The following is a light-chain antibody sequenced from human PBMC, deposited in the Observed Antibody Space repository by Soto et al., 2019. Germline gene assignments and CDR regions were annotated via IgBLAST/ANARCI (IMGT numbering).Light chain of an antibody. CDR3: QQSNKWPYT. CDR2: GAS. Sequence: EIVMTQSPATLSVSPGERATLSCRASQSVSSNLAWYQQKPGQAPRLLFYGASTRATGISARFSGTGSGTDFTLTISSLQSEEFAVYYCQQSNKWPYTFGQGTKLEIK. CDR1: QSVSSN. J-gene: IGKJ2*01. V-gene: IGKV3-15*01.